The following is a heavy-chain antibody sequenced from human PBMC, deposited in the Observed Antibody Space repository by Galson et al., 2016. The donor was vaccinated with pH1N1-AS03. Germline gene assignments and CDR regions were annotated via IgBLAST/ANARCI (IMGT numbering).Heavy chain of an antibody. V-gene: IGHV1-69*11. D-gene: IGHD5-24*01. Sequence: SVKVSCKASGGTFSSYAINWVRQAPGQGLEWMGRIIPALGTPNYALRFQGRVTITADESTSTAYMELSSLRSEDTAVYFCASEVATSFDYWGQGTLVTVSS. CDR2: IIPALGTP. J-gene: IGHJ4*02. CDR1: GGTFSSYA. CDR3: ASEVATSFDY.